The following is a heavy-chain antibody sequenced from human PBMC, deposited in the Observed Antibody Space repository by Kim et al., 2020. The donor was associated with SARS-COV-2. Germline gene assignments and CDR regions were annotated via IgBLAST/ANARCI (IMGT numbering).Heavy chain of an antibody. CDR2: INADNGNT. J-gene: IGHJ4*02. CDR1: GYTFSTYA. D-gene: IGHD2-2*03. Sequence: ASVKVSCKASGYTFSTYAMHWVRQAPGQRLEWMGWINADNGNTKYSQKLQGRVTITRDTSASTAYMELSSLRVEDTAVYYCARGYGFCSATSCQTADSWGQGTLVTVSS. V-gene: IGHV1-3*01. CDR3: ARGYGFCSATSCQTADS.